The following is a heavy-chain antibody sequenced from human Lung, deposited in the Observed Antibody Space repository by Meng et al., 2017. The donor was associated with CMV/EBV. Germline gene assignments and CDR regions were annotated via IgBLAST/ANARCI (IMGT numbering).Heavy chain of an antibody. D-gene: IGHD3-10*01. CDR2: IPHRGSS. J-gene: IGHJ1*01. V-gene: IGHV4-4*02. CDR3: LRRSGGSV. Sequence: VQWRESGPALGKPWETVALTCAGSGDSITNQHWWAGVSQPQGKGLEWIGEIPHRGSSAYNPSLKSRVSMSIDKFKNQFSLKLTSVTAADTAVYHCLRRSGGSVWGQGTLVTVSS. CDR1: GDSITNQHW.